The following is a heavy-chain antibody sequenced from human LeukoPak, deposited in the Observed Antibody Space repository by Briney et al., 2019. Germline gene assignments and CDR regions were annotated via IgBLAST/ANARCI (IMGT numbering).Heavy chain of an antibody. CDR2: ISGSGGST. Sequence: GGSLRLSCAASGFTFSSYGMHWVRQAPGKGLEWVSAISGSGGSTYYADSVKGRFTISRDNAKNTLYLQMNSLRAEDTAVYYCARAAAGTRNAFDIWGQGTMVTASS. D-gene: IGHD6-13*01. CDR1: GFTFSSYG. CDR3: ARAAAGTRNAFDI. J-gene: IGHJ3*02. V-gene: IGHV3-23*01.